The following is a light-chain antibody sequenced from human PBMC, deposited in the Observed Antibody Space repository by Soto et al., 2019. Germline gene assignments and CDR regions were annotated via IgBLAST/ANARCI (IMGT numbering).Light chain of an antibody. CDR1: SSNIGSNT. V-gene: IGLV1-44*01. J-gene: IGLJ1*01. CDR2: SNN. CDR3: AAWDDSLSGYV. Sequence: QPVLTQPPSASGTPGQTVTISCSGSSSNIGSNTVNWYQQLPGTAPKLLIYSNNQRPSGVPDRFSGSKSGTSASLAISGLQSEDEADYYCAAWDDSLSGYVFGTGTQLTVL.